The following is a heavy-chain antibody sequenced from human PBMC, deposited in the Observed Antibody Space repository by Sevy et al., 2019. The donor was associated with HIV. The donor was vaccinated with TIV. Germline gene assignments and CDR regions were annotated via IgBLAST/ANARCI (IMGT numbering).Heavy chain of an antibody. Sequence: SETLSLTCAVSGGSINSFFWSWIRQSPGKGLEWIGYVYDSGNSEYNPSLRSRVTISVDTSKKQFARKLSSVTASDTAVYYCARVGGIYYDSRGFHPQYYFDSWGQGTLVTVSS. CDR3: ARVGGIYYDSRGFHPQYYFDS. CDR1: GGSINSFF. V-gene: IGHV4-59*01. CDR2: VYDSGNS. J-gene: IGHJ4*02. D-gene: IGHD3-22*01.